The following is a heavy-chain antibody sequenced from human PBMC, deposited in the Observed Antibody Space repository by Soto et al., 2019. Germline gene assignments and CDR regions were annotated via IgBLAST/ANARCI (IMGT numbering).Heavy chain of an antibody. CDR1: GFTFSSYA. CDR3: ARDPSTMIVAYYFDY. CDR2: ISYDGSNK. J-gene: IGHJ4*02. Sequence: QVQLLESGGGVVQPGRSLRLSCAASGFTFSSYAMHWVRQAPGKGLEWVAVISYDGSNKYYADSVKGRFTISRDNSKNTLYLQMNSLRAEDTAVYYCARDPSTMIVAYYFDYWGQGTLVTVSS. D-gene: IGHD3-22*01. V-gene: IGHV3-30-3*01.